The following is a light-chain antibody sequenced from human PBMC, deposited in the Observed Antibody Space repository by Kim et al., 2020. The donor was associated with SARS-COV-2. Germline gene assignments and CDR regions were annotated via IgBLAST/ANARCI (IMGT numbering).Light chain of an antibody. Sequence: DIQMTQSPSSLAASVGDRVTIACRAGQSISTYLNWYQQKPGKAPKLLIYAASTLQSGVPSRFIGSGSGTDFTLTISSLQPEDFATYYCQQSLTAPLLTFGGGTKVDIK. CDR2: AAS. J-gene: IGKJ4*01. V-gene: IGKV1-39*01. CDR1: QSISTY. CDR3: QQSLTAPLLT.